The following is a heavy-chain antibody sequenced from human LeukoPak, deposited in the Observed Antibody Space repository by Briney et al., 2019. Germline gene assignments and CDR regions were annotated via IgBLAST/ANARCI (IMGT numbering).Heavy chain of an antibody. J-gene: IGHJ5*02. CDR1: GFTFRSYD. D-gene: IGHD6-13*01. CDR3: VRGVGVSRFNYFDP. CDR2: IGTAGDT. V-gene: IGHV3-13*04. Sequence: GGSLRLSCAASGFTFRSYDMHWVRQVTGESLEWVSSIGTAGDTYYPGSVEGRFTISRDNAKNSLYLQMNSLRAGDTALYYCVRGVGVSRFNYFDPWGQGTLVIVSS.